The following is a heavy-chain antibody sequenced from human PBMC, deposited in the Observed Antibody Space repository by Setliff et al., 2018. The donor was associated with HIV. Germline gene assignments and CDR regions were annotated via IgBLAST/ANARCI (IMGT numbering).Heavy chain of an antibody. D-gene: IGHD3-10*01. CDR2: IIPIFGTA. J-gene: IGHJ6*03. V-gene: IGHV1-69*05. CDR1: GGTFSSFA. CDR3: ARETYYGSGSYLPTEYYYYYMDV. Sequence: SVKVSCKASGGTFSSFAISWVRQAPGQGLEWMRGIIPIFGTANYAQKFQGRVTITTDESTTTAYMELRSLRSEDTAVYYCARETYYGSGSYLPTEYYYYYMDVWGKGTTVTVS.